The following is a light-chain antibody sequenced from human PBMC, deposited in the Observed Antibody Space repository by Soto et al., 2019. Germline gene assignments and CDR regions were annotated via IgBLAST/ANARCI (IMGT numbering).Light chain of an antibody. J-gene: IGKJ1*01. V-gene: IGKV3-15*01. CDR1: QSITRN. CDR2: DAS. Sequence: EIVMTQSPATLAVSPGERATLSCRASQSITRNLAWFQQKPGQGPRLLIYDASTRATGIPARFSGSGSGTEFTLTISSLQSEDFAVYYCQQYSNWPPWTFGQGTKVEIK. CDR3: QQYSNWPPWT.